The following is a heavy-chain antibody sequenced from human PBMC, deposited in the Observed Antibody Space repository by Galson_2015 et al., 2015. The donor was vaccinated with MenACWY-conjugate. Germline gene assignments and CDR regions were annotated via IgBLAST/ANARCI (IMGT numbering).Heavy chain of an antibody. V-gene: IGHV4-61*08. D-gene: IGHD2/OR15-2a*01. CDR3: AREFSY. J-gene: IGHJ4*02. CDR2: IYDSGTT. CDR1: GGSASSSGYY. Sequence: ETLSLACTVSGGSASSSGYYWPWIRQPPGKGLEWIGLIYDSGTTKYNPSLKGRVTISLDTSKNQVSLKLSSVTAADTAVYYCAREFSYWGQGTLVTVSS.